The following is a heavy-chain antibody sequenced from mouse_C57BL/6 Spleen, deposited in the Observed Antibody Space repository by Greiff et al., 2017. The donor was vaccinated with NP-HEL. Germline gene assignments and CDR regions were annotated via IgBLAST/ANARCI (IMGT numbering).Heavy chain of an antibody. J-gene: IGHJ4*01. D-gene: IGHD4-1*01. CDR3: ARWELGPYAMDY. V-gene: IGHV5-16*01. Sequence: EVKLVESEGGLVQPGSSMKLSCTASGFTFSDYYMAWVRQVPEKGLEWVANINHDGGSTYYLDSLKSRFIISRDNAKNILYLQMSSLKSEDTATYYCARWELGPYAMDYWGQGTSVTVSS. CDR2: INHDGGST. CDR1: GFTFSDYY.